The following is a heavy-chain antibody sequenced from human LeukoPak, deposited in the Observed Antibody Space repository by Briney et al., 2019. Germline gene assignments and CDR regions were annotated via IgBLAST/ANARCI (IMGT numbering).Heavy chain of an antibody. J-gene: IGHJ5*02. CDR2: LYYSGNT. CDR1: GGYITTYY. V-gene: IGHV4-59*08. Sequence: PSETLSLTCTISGGYITTYYWSWIRRSPGKGLEWIGYLYYSGNTDYDPSLKSRVTISLDTSKSQFSLKLTSLTAADTAVYYCARAVDGRWFDPWGQGTLVTVSP. CDR3: ARAVDGRWFDP. D-gene: IGHD5-24*01.